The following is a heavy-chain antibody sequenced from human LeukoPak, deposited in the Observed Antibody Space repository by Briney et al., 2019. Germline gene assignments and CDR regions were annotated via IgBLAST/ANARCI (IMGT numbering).Heavy chain of an antibody. Sequence: SETLSLTCSVSGGYISDYYWSWIRQPAGKGLECIGRMYTSGSTNYNPSLKSRVTMSVDTSKNQLSLQLSSVTAADTAVYYCARFSVVPASCYFDYWGQGTLVTVSS. CDR2: MYTSGST. D-gene: IGHD2-2*01. CDR3: ARFSVVPASCYFDY. J-gene: IGHJ4*02. CDR1: GGYISDYY. V-gene: IGHV4-4*07.